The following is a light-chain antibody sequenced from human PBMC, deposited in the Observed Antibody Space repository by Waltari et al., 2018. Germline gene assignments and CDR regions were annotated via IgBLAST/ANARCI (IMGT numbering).Light chain of an antibody. V-gene: IGKV4-1*01. J-gene: IGKJ2*03. Sequence: DIVMTQSPDSLAVSLGERATINSKSSQTVLYSSNNKNYLAWYQQKPGQPPKLLIYWASTRESGVPDRFSGSGSGTDFTLTISSLQAEDVAVYYCQQYYSTPPAGFGQGTKLEIK. CDR2: WAS. CDR3: QQYYSTPPAG. CDR1: QTVLYSSNNKNY.